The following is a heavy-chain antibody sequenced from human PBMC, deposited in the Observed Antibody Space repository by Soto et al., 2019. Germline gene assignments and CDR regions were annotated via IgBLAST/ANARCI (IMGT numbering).Heavy chain of an antibody. Sequence: ASVKVSCKASGYTFTQYYMHRVRQAPGQGLEWMGIINPSGGSTLYAQKFQGRVTMTRDTSTSTVYMELSSLRSEDTALYYCARDSVVVPAAHYYFDYWGQGTLVTVSS. CDR1: GYTFTQYY. CDR2: INPSGGST. CDR3: ARDSVVVPAAHYYFDY. V-gene: IGHV1-46*01. D-gene: IGHD2-2*01. J-gene: IGHJ4*02.